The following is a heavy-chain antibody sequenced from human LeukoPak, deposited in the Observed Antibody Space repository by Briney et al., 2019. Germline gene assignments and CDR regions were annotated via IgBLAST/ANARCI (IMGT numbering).Heavy chain of an antibody. CDR3: ATLYYYDSSGYLYGMDV. CDR2: IYYSGST. V-gene: IGHV4-39*01. CDR1: GGSISSSSYY. D-gene: IGHD3-22*01. Sequence: PSETLSLTCTVSGGSISSSSYYWGWIRQPPGKGLEWIGSIYYSGSTYNNPSLKSRVTISVDTSKNQFSLKLSSVTAADTAVYYCATLYYYDSSGYLYGMDVWGQGTTVTVSS. J-gene: IGHJ6*02.